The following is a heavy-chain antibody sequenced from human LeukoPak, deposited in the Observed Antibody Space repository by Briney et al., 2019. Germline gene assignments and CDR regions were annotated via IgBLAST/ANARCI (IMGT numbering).Heavy chain of an antibody. CDR2: ISYSGST. CDR1: GGSMTAYY. D-gene: IGHD3-10*01. J-gene: IGHJ3*01. Sequence: SETLSLTCTVSGGSMTAYYWSWIRQPPAKRLEWIGYISYSGSTTYNPSLKSRVAISVDTSKNQFSLKLISVTAADTAVYYCARGDKITMIRGVNLGAFDVWGQGKMVTVSS. CDR3: ARGDKITMIRGVNLGAFDV. V-gene: IGHV4-59*01.